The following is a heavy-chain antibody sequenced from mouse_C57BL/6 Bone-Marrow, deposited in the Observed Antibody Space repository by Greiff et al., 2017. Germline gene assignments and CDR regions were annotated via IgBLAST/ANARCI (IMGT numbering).Heavy chain of an antibody. CDR3: ARGYYYVMDY. Sequence: QVQLKQPGAELVRPGSSVKLSCKASGYTFTSYWMHWVKQRPIQGLEWIGNIDPSDSETHYNQKFKDKATLTVDKSSSTAYMQLSSLTSEDSAVYYCARGYYYVMDYWGQGTSVTVSS. J-gene: IGHJ4*01. CDR2: IDPSDSET. V-gene: IGHV1-52*01. CDR1: GYTFTSYW.